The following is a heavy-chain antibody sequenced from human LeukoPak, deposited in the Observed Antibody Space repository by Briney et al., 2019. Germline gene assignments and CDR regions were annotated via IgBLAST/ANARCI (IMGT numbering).Heavy chain of an antibody. V-gene: IGHV1-2*02. CDR3: ARDRGQWRRVDY. Sequence: ASVKVSCKASGYAFTGYYMHWVRQAPGQGLEWMGWINPNSGGTNYAQKFQGRVTMTRDTSISTAYMELSRLRSDDTAVYYCARDRGQWRRVDYWGQGTLVTVSS. J-gene: IGHJ4*02. CDR2: INPNSGGT. CDR1: GYAFTGYY. D-gene: IGHD6-19*01.